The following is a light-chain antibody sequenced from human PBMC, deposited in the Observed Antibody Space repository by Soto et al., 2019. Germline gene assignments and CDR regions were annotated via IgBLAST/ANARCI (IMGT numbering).Light chain of an antibody. CDR3: QQYNNWWT. V-gene: IGKV3-15*01. CDR1: QSVSSY. CDR2: GAS. Sequence: EIVLTQSPAPLSLSPGERAILTSRASQSVSSYLAWYQQKPGQAPRLLIYGASTRATGIPARFSGSGSGTEFTLTISSLQSEDFAVYYCQQYNNWWTFGQGTKVDIK. J-gene: IGKJ1*01.